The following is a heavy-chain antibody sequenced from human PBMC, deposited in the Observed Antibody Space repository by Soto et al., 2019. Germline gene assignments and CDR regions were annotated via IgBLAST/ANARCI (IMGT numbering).Heavy chain of an antibody. CDR1: GFTFSDYY. Sequence: GGSLRLCCAASGFTFSDYYMSWIRQAPGKGLEWVSYISSSSSYTNYADSVKGRFTISRDNAKNSLYLQMNSLRAEDTAVYYCARGGETTMVRGVITSWFDPWGQGTLVTVSS. CDR2: ISSSSSYT. CDR3: ARGGETTMVRGVITSWFDP. D-gene: IGHD3-10*01. V-gene: IGHV3-11*03. J-gene: IGHJ5*02.